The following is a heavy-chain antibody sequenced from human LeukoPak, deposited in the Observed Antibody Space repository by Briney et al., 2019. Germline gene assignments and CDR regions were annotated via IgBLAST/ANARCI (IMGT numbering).Heavy chain of an antibody. CDR1: GGTFSRYA. J-gene: IGHJ4*02. Sequence: ASVKVCCKASGGTFSRYAISWVRQAPGQGLEWMGGIIPIFGTANYAQKFQGRVTITTDESTSTAYMELSSLRSEDTAVYYCARVATITKFDYWGQGTLVTVSS. CDR3: ARVATITKFDY. D-gene: IGHD5-12*01. CDR2: IIPIFGTA. V-gene: IGHV1-69*05.